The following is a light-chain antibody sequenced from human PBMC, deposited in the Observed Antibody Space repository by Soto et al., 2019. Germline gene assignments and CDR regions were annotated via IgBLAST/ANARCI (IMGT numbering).Light chain of an antibody. CDR1: RSLRSGG. CDR2: GAS. V-gene: IGKV3-20*01. J-gene: IGKJ4*02. Sequence: LPPGCRATLSYNASRSLRSGGLACYQQMPGQAPGLLIYGASSIQTGVPSGFSGSGSGTDFNLTVSSLQPEDFATYYCHQHNSYPRTFGRGTKVDIK. CDR3: HQHNSYPRT.